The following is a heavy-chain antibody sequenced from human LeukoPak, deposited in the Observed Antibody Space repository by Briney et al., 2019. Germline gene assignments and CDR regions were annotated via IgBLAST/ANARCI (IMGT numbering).Heavy chain of an antibody. J-gene: IGHJ4*02. CDR2: ISGSGGST. V-gene: IGHV3-23*01. Sequence: GGSLRLSCAASGFTFSSYAMSWVRQAPGKGLEWVSAISGSGGSTYYADSVKGRFTISRDNSKNTLYLQMNSLRAEDTAIYYCAKGGWNCGGDCFTIDHVDYWGQGTLVTVSS. CDR3: AKGGWNCGGDCFTIDHVDY. D-gene: IGHD2-21*02. CDR1: GFTFSSYA.